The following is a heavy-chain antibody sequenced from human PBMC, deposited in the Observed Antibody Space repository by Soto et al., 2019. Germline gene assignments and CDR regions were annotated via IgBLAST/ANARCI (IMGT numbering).Heavy chain of an antibody. CDR2: IYYSGST. Sequence: QLQLQESGPGLVKPSETLSLTCTVSGGSISSSSYYWGWIRQPPGKGLEWIGSIYYSGSTYYNPSLKSRVTISVDTSKNPFSLKLSSVTAADAAVYYCARHQSHSSSYVDPWGQGTLVTVSS. CDR3: ARHQSHSSSYVDP. D-gene: IGHD6-13*01. CDR1: GGSISSSSYY. J-gene: IGHJ5*02. V-gene: IGHV4-39*01.